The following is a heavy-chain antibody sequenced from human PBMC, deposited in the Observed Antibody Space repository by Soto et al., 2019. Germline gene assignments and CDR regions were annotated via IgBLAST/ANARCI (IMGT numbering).Heavy chain of an antibody. J-gene: IGHJ2*01. CDR2: IYYSGST. CDR1: GGSLSSGDYY. CDR3: ARADDWNYWYFDL. Sequence: QVQLQESGPGLVKPSQTLSLTCTVSGGSLSSGDYYWSWIRQPPGKGLEWIGYIYYSGSTYYNPSLKSRVTISVDRSKNQFSLKLSSVTAADTAVYYCARADDWNYWYFDLWGRGTLVTVSS. D-gene: IGHD1-1*01. V-gene: IGHV4-30-4*01.